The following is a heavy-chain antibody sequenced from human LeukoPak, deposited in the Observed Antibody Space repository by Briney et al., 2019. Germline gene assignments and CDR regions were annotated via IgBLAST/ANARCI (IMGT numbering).Heavy chain of an antibody. J-gene: IGHJ1*01. D-gene: IGHD2-15*01. CDR2: ISAYNGNT. CDR1: GYNFNNYG. Sequence: ASVKVSCKASGYNFNNYGISWVRQAPGQGLEWLGRISAYNGNTNYAQKLRGRVTMTTDISTTTAYMELRSLRSDDTAVYFCARDSAGCSGSSCYSAEYFQHWGQGTLVTVSS. V-gene: IGHV1-18*01. CDR3: ARDSAGCSGSSCYSAEYFQH.